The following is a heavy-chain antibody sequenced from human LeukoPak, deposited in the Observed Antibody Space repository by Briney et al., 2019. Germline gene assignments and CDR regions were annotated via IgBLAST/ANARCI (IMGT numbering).Heavy chain of an antibody. CDR3: AKDRNIVATSLDY. CDR1: GFTFSAHA. J-gene: IGHJ4*02. Sequence: GGSLRLSCVASGFTFSAHAMARVRQAPGRGLEWVAALTGSGDNTYYGDSVKGRFTVSRDNSQKTLYLQMHSLRVEDTAVYYCAKDRNIVATSLDYWGQGNLVTVSS. D-gene: IGHD5-12*01. CDR2: LTGSGDNT. V-gene: IGHV3-23*01.